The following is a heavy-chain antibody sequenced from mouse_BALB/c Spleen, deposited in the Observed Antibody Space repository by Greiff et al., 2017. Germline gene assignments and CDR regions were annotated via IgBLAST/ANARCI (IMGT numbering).Heavy chain of an antibody. J-gene: IGHJ2*01. V-gene: IGHV5-12-1*01. CDR2: ISSGGGST. CDR3: ARQATTVFDY. CDR1: GFAFSSYD. D-gene: IGHD2-1*01. Sequence: EVKLMESGGGLVKPGGSLKLSCAASGFAFSSYDMSWVRQTPEKRLEWVAYISSGGGSTYYPDTVKGRFTISRDNAKNTLYLQMSSLKSEDTAMYYCARQATTVFDYWGQGTTLTVSS.